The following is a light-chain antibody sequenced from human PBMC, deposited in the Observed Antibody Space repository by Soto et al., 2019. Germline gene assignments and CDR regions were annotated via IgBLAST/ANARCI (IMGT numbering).Light chain of an antibody. Sequence: EIVLTQSPATLSLSPGEGATLSCRASQSVSSYLAWYQQKPGQAPRLLISDASTRATGIPARFSGSGSGTDFTLTVSSLEPEDFAVYYCQQRSDWPLTFGGGTKVEI. V-gene: IGKV3-11*01. CDR3: QQRSDWPLT. J-gene: IGKJ4*01. CDR1: QSVSSY. CDR2: DAS.